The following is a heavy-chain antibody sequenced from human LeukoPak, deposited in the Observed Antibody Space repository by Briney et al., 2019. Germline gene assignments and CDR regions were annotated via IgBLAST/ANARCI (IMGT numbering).Heavy chain of an antibody. CDR3: ARVLETYYGSGRSYYYYYYMDV. CDR2: IYYSGST. V-gene: IGHV4-39*07. J-gene: IGHJ6*03. Sequence: SETLSLTCTVSGGSISSSSYYWGWIRQPPGKGLEWIGSIYYSGSTYYNPSLKSRVTISVDTSKHQFSLKLSSVTAADTAVYYCARVLETYYGSGRSYYYYYYMDVWGKGTTVTVSS. CDR1: GGSISSSSYY. D-gene: IGHD3-10*01.